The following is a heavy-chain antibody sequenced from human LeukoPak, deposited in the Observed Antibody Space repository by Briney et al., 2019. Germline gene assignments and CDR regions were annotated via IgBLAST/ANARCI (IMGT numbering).Heavy chain of an antibody. Sequence: SVKVSCKASGGTFNNFAISWVRQAPGEGLEWMGGIIPIVDTTNVAQKFQGRVTITADESTTTAYIELSSLRSEDTAVYYCAGADASHVDYNFWSGFFFDYWGQGTLLTVSS. J-gene: IGHJ4*02. D-gene: IGHD3-3*01. CDR3: AGADASHVDYNFWSGFFFDY. V-gene: IGHV1-69*13. CDR2: IIPIVDTT. CDR1: GGTFNNFA.